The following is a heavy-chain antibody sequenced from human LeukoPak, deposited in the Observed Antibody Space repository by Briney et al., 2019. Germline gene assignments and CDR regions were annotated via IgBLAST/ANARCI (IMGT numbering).Heavy chain of an antibody. CDR3: ARSHAYDILTE. CDR2: INHSGST. J-gene: IGHJ4*02. CDR1: GGSFSGYY. D-gene: IGHD3-9*01. Sequence: SETLSLTCAVCGGSFSGYYWSWICQPPGKGLEWIGEINHSGSTNYNPSLKSRVTISVDTSKNQFSLKLSSVTAADTAVYYCARSHAYDILTEWGQGTLVTVSS. V-gene: IGHV4-34*01.